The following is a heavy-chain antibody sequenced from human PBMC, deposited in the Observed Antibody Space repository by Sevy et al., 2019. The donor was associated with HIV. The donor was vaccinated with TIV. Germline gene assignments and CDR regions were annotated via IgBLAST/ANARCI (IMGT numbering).Heavy chain of an antibody. CDR2: IWYDGTIK. D-gene: IGHD2-21*02. CDR3: ARGGGYCGGDCYSIDY. J-gene: IGHJ4*02. V-gene: IGHV3-33*08. CDR1: GFTFSSYV. Sequence: GGSLRLSCAASGFTFSSYVMHWVRQAPGKGLEWVALIWYDGTIKYYADSVKGRFTISRDNSKDKLFLKMNSLTPEDTAVYYCARGGGYCGGDCYSIDYWGQGALVTVSS.